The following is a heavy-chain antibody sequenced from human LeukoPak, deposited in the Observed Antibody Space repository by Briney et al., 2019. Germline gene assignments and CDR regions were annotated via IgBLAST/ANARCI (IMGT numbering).Heavy chain of an antibody. D-gene: IGHD5-18*01. V-gene: IGHV3-21*01. CDR2: ISSSSSFI. CDR3: ARVMSDMDTALPVEENYYYYYGMDV. Sequence: KSGGSLRLSCAASGFTFSSYSMNWVRQAPGKGLEWVSSISSSSSFIYYADSVKGRFTISRDNAKNSLYLQMNSLRAEDTAVYYCARVMSDMDTALPVEENYYYYYGMDVWGQGTTVTVSS. J-gene: IGHJ6*02. CDR1: GFTFSSYS.